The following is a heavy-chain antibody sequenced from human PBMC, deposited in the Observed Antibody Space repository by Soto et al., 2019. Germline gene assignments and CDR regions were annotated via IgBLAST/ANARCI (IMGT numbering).Heavy chain of an antibody. V-gene: IGHV3-7*01. J-gene: IGHJ3*02. D-gene: IGHD6-25*01. CDR3: ARTFSGGAFDI. Sequence: EVHLVESGGGLVQPGGSLRLSCAASGFTFSRHWMSWVRQAPGKGLEWVAHVKPDGSGEAYVDSVRGRFIISRDNAKNSLYLQVNFLRAEDTAVYHCARTFSGGAFDIWGQGTVVTVSS. CDR1: GFTFSRHW. CDR2: VKPDGSGE.